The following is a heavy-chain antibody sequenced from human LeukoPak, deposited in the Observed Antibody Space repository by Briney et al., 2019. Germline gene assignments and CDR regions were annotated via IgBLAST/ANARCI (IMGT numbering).Heavy chain of an antibody. CDR2: ISISSSYI. V-gene: IGHV3-21*01. D-gene: IGHD6-19*01. Sequence: GGSLRLSCAASGFTFSSYSMNWVRQAPGKGLEWVSSISISSSYIYYADSVKGRFTISRDNAKNSLYLQMNSLRAEDTAVYYCARGLLAVAGLVNFDYWGQGTLVTVSS. CDR3: ARGLLAVAGLVNFDY. J-gene: IGHJ4*02. CDR1: GFTFSSYS.